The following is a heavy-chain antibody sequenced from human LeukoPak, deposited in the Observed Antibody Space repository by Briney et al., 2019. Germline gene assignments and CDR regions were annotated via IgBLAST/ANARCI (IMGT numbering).Heavy chain of an antibody. V-gene: IGHV3-23*01. J-gene: IGHJ1*01. CDR3: AHQVPPNDEYFDH. Sequence: GGSLRLSCVASGFTFSSYSMHWVRQAPGKGLEWLSGISNTGRATDYADSIKGRFTISRDNSKNTVFLQMNSLRAEDTAEYFCAHQVPPNDEYFDHWGQGTLVTVSS. CDR2: ISNTGRAT. CDR1: GFTFSSYS.